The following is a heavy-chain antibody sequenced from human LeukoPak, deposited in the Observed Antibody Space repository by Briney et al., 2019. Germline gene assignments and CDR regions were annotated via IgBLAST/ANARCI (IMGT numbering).Heavy chain of an antibody. Sequence: EPGGSLRLSCAASGFTFSSYAMSWVRQAPGKGLEWVSAISGSGGSTYYADSVKGRFTISRDNSKNTLYLQMNSLRAGDTAVYYCAKSEDIVVVVANDYWGQGTLVTASS. CDR3: AKSEDIVVVVANDY. V-gene: IGHV3-23*01. CDR2: ISGSGGST. J-gene: IGHJ4*02. CDR1: GFTFSSYA. D-gene: IGHD2-15*01.